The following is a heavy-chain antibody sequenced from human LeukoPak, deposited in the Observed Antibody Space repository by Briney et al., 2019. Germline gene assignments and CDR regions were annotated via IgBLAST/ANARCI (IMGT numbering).Heavy chain of an antibody. CDR3: ARVTRSPEYYYYYYMDV. J-gene: IGHJ6*03. V-gene: IGHV1-8*03. Sequence: ASVKVSCKASGYTFTGYYMHWVRQAPGQGLEWMGWINPNSGNTGYAQKFQGRVTITRNTSISTAYMELSSLRSEDTAVYYCARVTRSPEYYYYYYMDVWGKGTTVTVSS. CDR2: INPNSGNT. D-gene: IGHD1-14*01. CDR1: GYTFTGYY.